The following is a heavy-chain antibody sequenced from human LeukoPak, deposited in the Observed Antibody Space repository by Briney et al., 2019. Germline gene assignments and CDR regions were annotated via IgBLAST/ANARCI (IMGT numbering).Heavy chain of an antibody. V-gene: IGHV1-18*01. Sequence: ASVKVSCKASGYTFTSYGISWVRQAPGQGLEWMGWVSAYNGNTNYAQKLQGRVTMTTDTSTSTAYMELRSLRSDDTAVYYCARDYYDSSGYGHDAFDIWGQGTMVTVSS. J-gene: IGHJ3*02. CDR2: VSAYNGNT. CDR1: GYTFTSYG. CDR3: ARDYYDSSGYGHDAFDI. D-gene: IGHD3-22*01.